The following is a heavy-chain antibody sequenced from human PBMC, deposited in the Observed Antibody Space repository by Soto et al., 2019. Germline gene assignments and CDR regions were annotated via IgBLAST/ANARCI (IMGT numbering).Heavy chain of an antibody. V-gene: IGHV4-59*01. CDR3: ARGGVVAPLAYYGMDV. D-gene: IGHD2-15*01. J-gene: IGHJ6*02. CDR1: GGSISSYY. CDR2: IYYSGST. Sequence: PSETLSLTCTVSGGSISSYYWSWIRQPPGKGLEWIGYIYYSGSTNYNPSLKSRVTISVDTSKNQFSLKLSSVTAADTAVYYCARGGVVAPLAYYGMDVWGQGTTVTVSS.